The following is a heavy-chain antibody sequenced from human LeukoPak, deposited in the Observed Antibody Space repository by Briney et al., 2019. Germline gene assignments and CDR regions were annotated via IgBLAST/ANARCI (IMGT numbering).Heavy chain of an antibody. CDR1: GGSISSYY. Sequence: SETLSLTCTVSGGSISSYYWSWIRQPPGKGLEWIGYIYYSGSTYYNPSLKSRVTISVDTSKNQFSLKLNSVTAADTAVYYCARAGYGDSDFDYWSQGTLVTVSS. CDR3: ARAGYGDSDFDY. V-gene: IGHV4-59*08. D-gene: IGHD4-17*01. CDR2: IYYSGST. J-gene: IGHJ4*02.